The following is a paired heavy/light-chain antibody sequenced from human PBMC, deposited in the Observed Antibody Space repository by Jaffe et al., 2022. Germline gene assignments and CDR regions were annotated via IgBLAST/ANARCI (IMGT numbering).Heavy chain of an antibody. CDR3: AARPERRITMVQGVITEPFDY. J-gene: IGHJ4*02. D-gene: IGHD3-10*01. Sequence: EVQLVESGGGLVQPGGSLRLSCAASGFTFSSYSMNWVRQAPGKGLEWVSYISSSSSTIYYADSVKGRFTISRDNAKNSLYLQMNSLRAEDTAVYYCAARPERRITMVQGVITEPFDYWGQGTLVTVSS. V-gene: IGHV3-48*01. CDR1: GFTFSSYS. CDR2: ISSSSSTI.
Light chain of an antibody. CDR2: YDS. Sequence: SYVLTQPPSVSVAPGKTARITCGGNNIGSKSVHWYQQKPGQAPVLVIYYDSDRPSGIPERFSGSNSGNTATLTISRVEAGDEADYYCQVWDSSSDHPEFGGGTKLTVL. CDR1: NIGSKS. J-gene: IGLJ3*02. V-gene: IGLV3-21*04. CDR3: QVWDSSSDHPE.